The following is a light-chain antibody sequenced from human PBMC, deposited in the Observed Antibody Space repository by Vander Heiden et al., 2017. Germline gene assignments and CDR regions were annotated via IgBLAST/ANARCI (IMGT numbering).Light chain of an antibody. Sequence: IPVTPSPSTLSASVGDRVTITCRASQSISSWLAWYQQKPGKAPKLLIYKASSLESGVPSRFSGSGSGTEFTLTISSLQPDDFATYYCQQYNSYSLTFGQGTRLEIK. CDR1: QSISSW. CDR2: KAS. V-gene: IGKV1-5*03. CDR3: QQYNSYSLT. J-gene: IGKJ5*01.